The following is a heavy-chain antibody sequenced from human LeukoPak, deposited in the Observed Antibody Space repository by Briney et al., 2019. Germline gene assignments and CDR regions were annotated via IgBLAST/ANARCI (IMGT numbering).Heavy chain of an antibody. CDR1: GYTFTCYY. Sequence: ASVKVSCKASGYTFTCYYMHWVRQAPGQGLEWMGWINPNSGGTNYAQKFQGWVTMTRDTSISTAYMELSRLRSDDTAVYYCARDVVTVDDYYYGMDVWGQGTTVTVSS. CDR2: INPNSGGT. CDR3: ARDVVTVDDYYYGMDV. D-gene: IGHD2-15*01. J-gene: IGHJ6*02. V-gene: IGHV1-2*04.